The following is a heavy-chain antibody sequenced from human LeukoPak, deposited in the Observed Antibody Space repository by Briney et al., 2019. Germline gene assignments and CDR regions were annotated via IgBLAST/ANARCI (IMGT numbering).Heavy chain of an antibody. CDR3: ARDGGYSYGFGWFDS. V-gene: IGHV4-59*01. CDR2: IYYSGIT. CDR1: GGSINNYY. D-gene: IGHD5-18*01. Sequence: SETLSLTCTVSGGSINNYYWSWIRQPSGKGLEWIGYIYYSGITNYNPSLKSRVTMSVDTSKNQFSLKLRSVTAADTAVYYCARDGGYSYGFGWFDSWGQGTLVTVSS. J-gene: IGHJ5*01.